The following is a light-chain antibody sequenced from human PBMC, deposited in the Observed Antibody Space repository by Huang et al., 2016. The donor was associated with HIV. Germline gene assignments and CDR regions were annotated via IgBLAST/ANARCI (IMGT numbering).Light chain of an antibody. CDR3: QQYNNWPRT. Sequence: EIVMTQSPATLSVSPGDRATLSCRASQSVSSNLAWYQQKPGQAPRLRIYGASTSATSIPMRCSGSGSGREFTLTISSLQSEDFAVYYCQQYNNWPRTFGQGTKVEIK. J-gene: IGKJ1*01. CDR1: QSVSSN. V-gene: IGKV3-15*01. CDR2: GAS.